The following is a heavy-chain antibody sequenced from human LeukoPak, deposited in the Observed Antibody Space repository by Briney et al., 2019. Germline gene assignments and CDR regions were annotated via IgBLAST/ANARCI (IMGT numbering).Heavy chain of an antibody. CDR1: GYSISSGYY. CDR3: ASSDCSGGSCYFDY. J-gene: IGHJ4*02. Sequence: PSEPLSFTCAVSGYSISSGYYWGWIRQPPGKGLEWIGSIYHSGSTYYNPSLKSRVTISVDTSKNQFSLKLSSVTAADTAVYYCASSDCSGGSCYFDYWGQGTLVTVSS. D-gene: IGHD2-15*01. V-gene: IGHV4-38-2*01. CDR2: IYHSGST.